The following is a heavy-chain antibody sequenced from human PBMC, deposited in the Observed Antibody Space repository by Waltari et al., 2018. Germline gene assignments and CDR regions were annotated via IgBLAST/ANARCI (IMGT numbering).Heavy chain of an antibody. CDR2: IHGRGRS. Sequence: QVQLQESGPGLVKPSGTLSVTCAVSADSMSPTYWWSWVRQPPGKGLEWIGQIHGRGRSNYNPSLESRVTVSIDTSTNQVSLRVTSATAADTAVYYCARDRGRGLFLDSWGQGTLVTVSP. V-gene: IGHV4-4*02. CDR3: ARDRGRGLFLDS. D-gene: IGHD2-15*01. J-gene: IGHJ4*02. CDR1: ADSMSPTYW.